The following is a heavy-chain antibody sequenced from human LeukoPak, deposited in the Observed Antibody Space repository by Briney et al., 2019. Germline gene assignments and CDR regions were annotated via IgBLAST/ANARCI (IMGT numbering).Heavy chain of an antibody. V-gene: IGHV4-59*01. Sequence: SETLSLTCAVYGGSFSGYYWSWIRQPPGKGLEWIGYIYYSGSTNYNPSLKSRVTISVDTSKNQFSLKLSSVTAADTAVYYCARVPSPRGGYYRGAGYDYYYYMDVWGKGTTVTVSS. D-gene: IGHD3-3*01. J-gene: IGHJ6*03. CDR3: ARVPSPRGGYYRGAGYDYYYYMDV. CDR1: GGSFSGYY. CDR2: IYYSGST.